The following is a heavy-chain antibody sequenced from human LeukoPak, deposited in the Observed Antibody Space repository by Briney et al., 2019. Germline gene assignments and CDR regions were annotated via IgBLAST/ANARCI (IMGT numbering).Heavy chain of an antibody. CDR3: ARDDCSGGSCFGY. CDR2: IIPIFGTA. D-gene: IGHD2-15*01. CDR1: GGTFSSYA. V-gene: IGHV1-69*05. Sequence: SVKVSCKASGGTFSSYAISWVRQAPGQGLEWMGGIIPIFGTANYAQKFRGRVTITTGESTSTAYMELSSLRSEDTAVYYCARDDCSGGSCFGYWGQGTLVTVSS. J-gene: IGHJ4*02.